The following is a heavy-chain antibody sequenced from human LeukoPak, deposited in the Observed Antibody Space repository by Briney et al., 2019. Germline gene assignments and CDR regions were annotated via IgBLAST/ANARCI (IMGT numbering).Heavy chain of an antibody. V-gene: IGHV1-18*01. CDR3: ARVGGGAWSGYFGGAKPKFDY. CDR2: ISAYNGNT. D-gene: IGHD3-3*01. J-gene: IGHJ4*02. Sequence: PAGSVKVSCQASGYTFTSYGISWVRQAPGQGLEWMGWISAYNGNTNYAQKLQGRVTMTTDTSTSTAYMELRSLRSDDTAVYYCARVGGGAWSGYFGGAKPKFDYWGQGTLVTVSS. CDR1: GYTFTSYG.